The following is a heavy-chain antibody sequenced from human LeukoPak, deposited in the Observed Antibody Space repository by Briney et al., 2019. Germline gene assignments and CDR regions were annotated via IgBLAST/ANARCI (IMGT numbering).Heavy chain of an antibody. CDR1: GFTFSTYF. CDR2: INGDGIST. D-gene: IGHD5-12*01. J-gene: IGHJ4*02. V-gene: IGHV3-74*01. Sequence: GGSLRLSCAASGFTFSTYFMHWVRQAPGKGLVWVSRINGDGISTTYADSVMGRFTISRDNSRNTLYLQMSSLRAEDTAVYYCVKRWSGYDDLDYWGQGTLGTVSS. CDR3: VKRWSGYDDLDY.